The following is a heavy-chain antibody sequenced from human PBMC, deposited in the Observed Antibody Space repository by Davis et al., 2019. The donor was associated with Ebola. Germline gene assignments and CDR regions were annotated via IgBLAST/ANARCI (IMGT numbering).Heavy chain of an antibody. D-gene: IGHD3-10*01. CDR2: IYYSGST. CDR3: ARAVGKGSGSYYYYYYYGMDV. V-gene: IGHV4-61*01. CDR1: GGSVSSGSYY. Sequence: MPSETLSLTCTVSGGSVSSGSYYWSWIRQPPGKGLEWIGYIYYSGSTNYNPSLKSRVTISVDTSKNQFSLKLSSVTAADTAVYYCARAVGKGSGSYYYYYYYGMDVWGQGTTVTVSS. J-gene: IGHJ6*02.